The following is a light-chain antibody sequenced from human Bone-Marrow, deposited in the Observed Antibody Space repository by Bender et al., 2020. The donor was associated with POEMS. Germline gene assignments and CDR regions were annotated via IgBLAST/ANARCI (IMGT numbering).Light chain of an antibody. CDR2: GYN. J-gene: IGLJ3*02. Sequence: QSVLTQPPSVSGAPGQRVTISCTGSSSNTGSGYDINWYQHLPGTAPKLLIYGYNNRPSGVPDRFSGSKSGNTASLTISGLQAEDEADYYCSSYADSSTLVFGGGTKLTV. CDR1: SSNTGSGYD. V-gene: IGLV1-40*01. CDR3: SSYADSSTLV.